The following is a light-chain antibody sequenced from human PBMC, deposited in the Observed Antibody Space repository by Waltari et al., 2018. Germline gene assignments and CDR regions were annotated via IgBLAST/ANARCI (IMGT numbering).Light chain of an antibody. Sequence: DIQMTPSPSILSASVGARVTITCRASQSISRWLAWYQQKPGKAPKVVIYETSSLESGVPSRFSGSGSGTDFTLTISSLQPDDFATYYCQQSKSLWTFGQGTKVEIK. CDR3: QQSKSLWT. CDR1: QSISRW. V-gene: IGKV1-5*03. J-gene: IGKJ1*01. CDR2: ETS.